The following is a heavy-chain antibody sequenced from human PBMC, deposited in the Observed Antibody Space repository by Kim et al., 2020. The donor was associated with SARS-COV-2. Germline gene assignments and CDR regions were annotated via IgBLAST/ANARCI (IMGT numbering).Heavy chain of an antibody. CDR2: IDPSDSYT. D-gene: IGHD6-19*01. V-gene: IGHV5-10-1*01. J-gene: IGHJ4*02. CDR1: GYSFTSYW. CDR3: ARRFSGYSSGWTTKPFDY. Sequence: GESLQISCKGSGYSFTSYWISWVRQMPGKGLEWMGRIDPSDSYTNYSPSFQGHVTISADKSISTAYLQWSSLKASDTAMYYCARRFSGYSSGWTTKPFDYWGQGTLVTVSS.